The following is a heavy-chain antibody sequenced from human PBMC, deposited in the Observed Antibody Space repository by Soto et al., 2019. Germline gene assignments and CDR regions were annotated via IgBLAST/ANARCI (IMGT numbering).Heavy chain of an antibody. D-gene: IGHD4-17*01. CDR2: ISGSGGSK. CDR1: GFTFSSYA. Sequence: EVQLLESGGGLVQPGGSLRLSCAASGFTFSSYAMSWVRQAPGKGLEWVSAISGSGGSKYYADSVKGRFTISRGNANNSLYMQMNSMRAEDPAVFYCARPRSYGGYGYWGQGTLVTVSS. J-gene: IGHJ4*02. V-gene: IGHV3-23*01. CDR3: ARPRSYGGYGY.